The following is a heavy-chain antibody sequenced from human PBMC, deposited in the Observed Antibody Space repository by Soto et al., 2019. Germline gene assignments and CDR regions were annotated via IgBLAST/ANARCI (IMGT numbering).Heavy chain of an antibody. CDR1: GFTFSSYG. Sequence: SLRLSCAASGFTFSSYGMHWVRQAPGKGLEWVAVISYDGSNKYYADSVKGRFTISRDNSKNTLYLQMNSLRSDDTAVYYCARDRMGMDVWGQGTTVTVS. V-gene: IGHV3-30*03. J-gene: IGHJ6*02. CDR2: ISYDGSNK. CDR3: ARDRMGMDV.